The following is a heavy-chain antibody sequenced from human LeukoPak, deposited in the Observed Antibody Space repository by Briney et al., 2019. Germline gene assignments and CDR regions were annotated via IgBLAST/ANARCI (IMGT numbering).Heavy chain of an antibody. V-gene: IGHV4-39*01. Sequence: SETLSLTCTVSGGSISSVAYYWGWIRQPPGKGLGWIATIHNTGNTYYNPSLKSRITISIDASRNQISLELNSVTAADTAIYYRAKSHRGVPHDYWGQGTLVTVSS. D-gene: IGHD2-2*01. CDR2: IHNTGNT. CDR1: GGSISSVAYY. J-gene: IGHJ4*02. CDR3: AKSHRGVPHDY.